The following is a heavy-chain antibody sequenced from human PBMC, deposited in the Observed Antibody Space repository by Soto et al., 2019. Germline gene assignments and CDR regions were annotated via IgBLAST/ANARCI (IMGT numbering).Heavy chain of an antibody. V-gene: IGHV2-5*02. CDR1: WFSLSTSGVG. Sequence: QITLKESGPTLVKPTQTLTLTCTFSWFSLSTSGVGVGWIRQPPGQALEWLALIYWDDDKRYSPSLKSRLTITKYTSKNQVVLTMTNMDPVDTATYYCAHWYYYDSSGYYRDYFDYWGQVTLVTVSS. D-gene: IGHD3-22*01. CDR2: IYWDDDK. J-gene: IGHJ4*02. CDR3: AHWYYYDSSGYYRDYFDY.